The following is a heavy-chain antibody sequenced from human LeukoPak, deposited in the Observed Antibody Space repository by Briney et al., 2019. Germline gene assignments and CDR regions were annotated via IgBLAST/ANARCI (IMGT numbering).Heavy chain of an antibody. V-gene: IGHV4-39*01. CDR2: IYYSGST. Sequence: SETLSLTCTVSGGSISSSSYYWGWIRQPPGKGLEWIGNIYYSGSTYYNPSLKSRVTISVDTSKNQFSLKLSSVTAADTAVYYCARLVRGRGSYLDFDIWGQGTMVTVSS. CDR1: GGSISSSSYY. D-gene: IGHD1-26*01. CDR3: ARLVRGRGSYLDFDI. J-gene: IGHJ3*02.